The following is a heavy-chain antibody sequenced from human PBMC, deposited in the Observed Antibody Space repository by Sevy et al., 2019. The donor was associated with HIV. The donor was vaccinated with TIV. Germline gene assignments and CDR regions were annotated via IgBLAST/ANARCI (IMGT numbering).Heavy chain of an antibody. Sequence: GESLKISCRGSGYRFTNYWIAWVRQMPGKGLEWMGMIYPGDSDTRYSPSFQGQVTILADKSINTAYLQLSSLRASDTAMYYCARSIAASYLDYWGLGTLVTVSS. V-gene: IGHV5-51*01. D-gene: IGHD6-13*01. CDR3: ARSIAASYLDY. CDR1: GYRFTNYW. CDR2: IYPGDSDT. J-gene: IGHJ4*02.